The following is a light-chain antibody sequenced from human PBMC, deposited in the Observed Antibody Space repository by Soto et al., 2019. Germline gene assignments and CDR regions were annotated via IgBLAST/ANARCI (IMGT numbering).Light chain of an antibody. Sequence: DIQMTQSPSSLFASVGDGVAITCRASQDIRNDLGWYQQKPGKDPKRLIYAASNLQSGVSSRFSGSGSGKEFTLTITSLQPDDFATYYCLHHNSYHLAFGGGTKVEIK. CDR1: QDIRND. CDR3: LHHNSYHLA. J-gene: IGKJ4*01. V-gene: IGKV1-17*01. CDR2: AAS.